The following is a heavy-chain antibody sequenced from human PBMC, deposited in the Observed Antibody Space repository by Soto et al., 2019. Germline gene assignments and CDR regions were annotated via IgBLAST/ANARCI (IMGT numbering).Heavy chain of an antibody. CDR1: GFTFSSYA. D-gene: IGHD3-22*01. CDR3: ASLYYYDSSGYYEDY. CDR2: ISYDGSNK. J-gene: IGHJ4*01. V-gene: IGHV3-30-3*01. Sequence: GGSLRLSCAASGFTFSSYAIHWVRQAPGKGLEWVAFISYDGSNKYYADSVKGRFTISRDNSKNTLYLQMNSLRAEDTAVYYCASLYYYDSSGYYEDYWGHGTLVTVSS.